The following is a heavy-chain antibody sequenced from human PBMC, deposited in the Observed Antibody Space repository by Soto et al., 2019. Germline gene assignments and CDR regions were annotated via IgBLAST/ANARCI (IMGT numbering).Heavy chain of an antibody. V-gene: IGHV1-18*01. CDR3: AREGSAPYYYYGMDV. CDR1: GYTFTTYG. J-gene: IGHJ6*02. Sequence: ASVKVSCKASGYTFTTYGISWVRQAPGQGLEWMGWINGYNGNTDYPQKIQGRVTMTTDTSTSTAYMALRSLRSDDTAVYYCAREGSAPYYYYGMDVWGQGTTVTVS. CDR2: INGYNGNT. D-gene: IGHD6-19*01.